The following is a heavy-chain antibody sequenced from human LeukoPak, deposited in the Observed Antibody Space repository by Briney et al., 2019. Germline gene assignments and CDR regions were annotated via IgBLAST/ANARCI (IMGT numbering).Heavy chain of an antibody. V-gene: IGHV1-18*01. Sequence: ASVKVSCKASGYTFTSYGMSGVRQAPGQGLEWMGWISAYNGNTNYAQKLQGRVTMTTDTSTSKAYMELRSLRSDDTAVYYCARVAAAGFHHNWFDPWGQGTLVTVSS. CDR2: ISAYNGNT. J-gene: IGHJ5*02. CDR1: GYTFTSYG. CDR3: ARVAAAGFHHNWFDP. D-gene: IGHD6-13*01.